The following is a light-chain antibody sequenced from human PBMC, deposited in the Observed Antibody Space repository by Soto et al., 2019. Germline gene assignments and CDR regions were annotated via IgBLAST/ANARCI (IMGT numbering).Light chain of an antibody. CDR2: DAS. CDR3: QQYNSDSRT. CDR1: QSISTW. V-gene: IGKV1-5*01. Sequence: DIQMTQSPSTLSASVGDRVTITCRASQSISTWLAWYQQKPGNAPKLLIFDASNLESGVPSRFSGSGSGTEFTLTIASLQPDDFATYYCQQYNSDSRTFGQGTELDIK. J-gene: IGKJ1*01.